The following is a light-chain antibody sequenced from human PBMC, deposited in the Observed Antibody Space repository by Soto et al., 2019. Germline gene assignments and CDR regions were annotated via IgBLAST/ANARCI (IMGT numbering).Light chain of an antibody. Sequence: DIVLTQSPATLSLSPVERATLSCRASQSVRNTYLAWYQQKPAQPPRLLIYGTSTRSTGIPDRFIGSGSGTDFTLTITRLEPEDFAVYYCQQYATSPWTFGQGTNVDIK. J-gene: IGKJ1*01. CDR1: QSVRNTY. CDR2: GTS. V-gene: IGKV3-20*01. CDR3: QQYATSPWT.